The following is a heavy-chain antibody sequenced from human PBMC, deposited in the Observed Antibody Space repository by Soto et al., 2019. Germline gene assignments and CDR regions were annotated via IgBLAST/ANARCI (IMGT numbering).Heavy chain of an antibody. Sequence: SVKVSCKASGFTFTSSAVQWLRQARGRRLEWIGWIVVVSGNTNYAQKFQERVTITRDMSTNTAYTEQSSLRSEDTAVYYSAAVNSVSQGGGFAFDIWGQGIMVTVSS. J-gene: IGHJ3*02. D-gene: IGHD1-26*01. CDR2: IVVVSGNT. CDR1: GFTFTSSA. CDR3: AAVNSVSQGGGFAFDI. V-gene: IGHV1-58*01.